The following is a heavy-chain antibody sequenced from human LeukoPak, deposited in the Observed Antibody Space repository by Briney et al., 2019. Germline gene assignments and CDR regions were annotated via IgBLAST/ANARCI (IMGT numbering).Heavy chain of an antibody. V-gene: IGHV3-72*01. J-gene: IGHJ4*02. CDR3: AKGPVAVAGYYFDH. CDR1: GFTFSDHY. CDR2: TRNKANSYTT. Sequence: HPGGSLRLSCAASGFTFSDHYMDWVRQAPGKGLEWVGRTRNKANSYTTEYAASVKGRFTISRDDSKNSLYLQMNSLKTEDTAVYYCAKGPVAVAGYYFDHWGQGTLVTVSS. D-gene: IGHD6-19*01.